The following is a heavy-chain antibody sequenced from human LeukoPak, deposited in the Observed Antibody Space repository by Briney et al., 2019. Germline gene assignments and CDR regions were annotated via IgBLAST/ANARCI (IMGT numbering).Heavy chain of an antibody. CDR1: GGSISSSSYY. Sequence: SETLSLTCTVSGGSISSSSYYWGWIRQPPGKGLEWIGSIYYSGSTYYNPSLKSRVTISVDTSKNQFSLNLSSVTAADTAVYYCARGEHRMVSGYYFDHWDQGTLITVSS. J-gene: IGHJ4*02. D-gene: IGHD2-8*01. CDR3: ARGEHRMVSGYYFDH. V-gene: IGHV4-39*07. CDR2: IYYSGST.